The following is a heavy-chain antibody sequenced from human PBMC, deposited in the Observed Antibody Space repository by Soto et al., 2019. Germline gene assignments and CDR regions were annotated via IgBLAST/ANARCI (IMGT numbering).Heavy chain of an antibody. J-gene: IGHJ4*02. V-gene: IGHV4-4*02. CDR1: VDSIKSSHW. Sequence: SESLSLTCAVSVDSIKSSHWWNCVRQPPGKGLEWIGQISHSGNANYNPSLTSRVTISVDKSKNHFSLKLTSVTAADTAVYYCAARHFWSGPWTARRLDYWGQGTLVSVSS. CDR3: AARHFWSGPWTARRLDY. CDR2: ISHSGNA. D-gene: IGHD3-3*02.